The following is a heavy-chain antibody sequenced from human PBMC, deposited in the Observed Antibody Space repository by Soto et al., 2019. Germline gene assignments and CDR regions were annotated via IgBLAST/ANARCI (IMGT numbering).Heavy chain of an antibody. CDR1: GYTFTSYA. J-gene: IGHJ6*02. CDR2: INTNTGNP. D-gene: IGHD3-22*01. CDR3: PTYYYHSSDNYSYYYGMDV. Sequence: GXSVKVSCKASGYTFTSYAMNWVRQAAVQGLEWMGWINTNTGNPTYAQGFTGRVVFSLDTSVSTAYLQICSLKAQDTALYYCPTYYYHSSDNYSYYYGMDVWGQGTTVTVS. V-gene: IGHV7-4-1*01.